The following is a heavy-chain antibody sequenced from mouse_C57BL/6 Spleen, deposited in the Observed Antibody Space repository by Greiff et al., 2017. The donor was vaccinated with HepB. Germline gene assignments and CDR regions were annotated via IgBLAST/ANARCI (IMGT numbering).Heavy chain of an antibody. CDR2: IWSDGST. CDR1: GFSLTSYG. CDR3: ARHDDYDACYAMDY. D-gene: IGHD2-4*01. V-gene: IGHV2-6-1*01. J-gene: IGHJ4*01. Sequence: VKLVESGPGLVAPSQSLSITCTVSGFSLTSYGVHWVRQPPGKGLEWLVVIWSDGSTTYNSAPKSRLSISKNNSKSQVFLKMNSLHTDDTAMYYCARHDDYDACYAMDYWGQGTSVTVSS.